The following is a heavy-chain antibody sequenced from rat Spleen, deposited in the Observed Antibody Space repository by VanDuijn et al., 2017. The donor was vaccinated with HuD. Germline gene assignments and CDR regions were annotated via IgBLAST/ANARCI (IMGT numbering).Heavy chain of an antibody. CDR3: TRGGASGQIAAYFDY. CDR1: GFTFSDYY. CDR2: ITNTGGST. J-gene: IGHJ2*01. V-gene: IGHV5-20*01. D-gene: IGHD1-2*01. Sequence: EVQLVESDGGLVQPGRSLKLSCAASGFTFSDYYMAWVRQAPTKGLEWVASITNTGGSTYYPDSVKGRFTISRDNAKSTLYLQMNSLRSEDTATYYCTRGGASGQIAAYFDYWGQGVMVTVSS.